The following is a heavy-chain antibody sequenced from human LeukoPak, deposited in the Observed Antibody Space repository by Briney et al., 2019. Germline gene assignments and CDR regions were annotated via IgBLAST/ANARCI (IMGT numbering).Heavy chain of an antibody. CDR1: GFTVITND. J-gene: IGHJ4*02. V-gene: IGHV3-53*01. CDR3: ARGVEPLAANTLAY. CDR2: LYSDGNT. D-gene: IGHD1-14*01. Sequence: GGSLRLSCAASGFTVITNDMTWVRQAPGKGPKWVSVLYSDGNTKYADSVQGRFTISRDNSKNTLYLEMNSLSPDDTAVYYCARGVEPLAANTLAYWGQGTLVTVSS.